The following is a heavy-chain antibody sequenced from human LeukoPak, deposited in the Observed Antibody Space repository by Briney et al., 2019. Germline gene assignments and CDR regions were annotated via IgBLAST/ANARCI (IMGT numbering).Heavy chain of an antibody. D-gene: IGHD6-19*01. CDR3: ARLYSSGPTEY. Sequence: QPGGSLRLSCAASGFTFSDYYMSWIRQAPGKGLEWLSYISSSSTYTKYADSVKGRFTVSRDNAKNSLYLQMNSLRAEDTAVYYCARLYSSGPTEYWGQGTLVTVSS. V-gene: IGHV3-11*06. J-gene: IGHJ4*02. CDR2: ISSSSTYT. CDR1: GFTFSDYY.